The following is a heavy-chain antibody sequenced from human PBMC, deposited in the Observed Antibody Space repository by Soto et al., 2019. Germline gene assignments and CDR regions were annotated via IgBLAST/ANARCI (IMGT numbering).Heavy chain of an antibody. V-gene: IGHV1-69*01. J-gene: IGHJ4*02. CDR3: ASDRDRYCSSTSCNTPGVGPPYY. Sequence: QVQLVQSGAEVKKPGSSVKVSCKASGGTFSSYAISWLRQAPGQGLEWMGRIIPIFGTANYAQKFQGRVTITADESTSTAYMELSSLRSEATAVYYCASDRDRYCSSTSCNTPGVGPPYYWGQGTLVTVSS. D-gene: IGHD2-2*01. CDR2: IIPIFGTA. CDR1: GGTFSSYA.